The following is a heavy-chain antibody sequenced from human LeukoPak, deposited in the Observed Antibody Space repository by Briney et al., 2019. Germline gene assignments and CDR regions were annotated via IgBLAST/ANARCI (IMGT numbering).Heavy chain of an antibody. V-gene: IGHV3-30*18. Sequence: PGGSLRLSCAASGFTFSSYGMHWVRQAPGKGLEWVAVISYDGSNKYYADSVKGRFTISRDNSKNTLYLQMNSLRAEDTAVYYCAKLSPGYSIDYWGQGTPVTVSS. CDR1: GFTFSSYG. CDR2: ISYDGSNK. CDR3: AKLSPGYSIDY. D-gene: IGHD3-22*01. J-gene: IGHJ4*02.